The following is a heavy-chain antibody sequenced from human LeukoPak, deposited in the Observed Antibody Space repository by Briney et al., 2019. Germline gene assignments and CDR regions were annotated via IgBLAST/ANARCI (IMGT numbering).Heavy chain of an antibody. D-gene: IGHD1-26*01. V-gene: IGHV3-23*01. CDR2: ISSSGSST. CDR3: ARRATGSSSLFYYYMDV. CDR1: GFTFSNYA. Sequence: PGGSMRLSCVASGFTFSNYAMSWVRQAPGKGLEWVSGISSSGSSTFFADHVKGRFTIARDNDKSSLYLQMNTLQAEDTAVYYCARRATGSSSLFYYYMDVWGKGTTVSVSS. J-gene: IGHJ6*03.